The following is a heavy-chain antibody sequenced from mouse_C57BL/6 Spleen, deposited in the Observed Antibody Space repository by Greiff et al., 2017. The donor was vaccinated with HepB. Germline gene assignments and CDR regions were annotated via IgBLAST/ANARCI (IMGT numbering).Heavy chain of an antibody. J-gene: IGHJ4*01. V-gene: IGHV5-17*01. CDR3: ARPSYYGSSLYYYAMDY. Sequence: EVMLVESGGGLVKPGGSLKLSCAASGFTFSDYGMHWVRQAPEKGLEWVAYISSGSSTIYYADTVKGRFTISRGNAKNTLFLQMTSLRSEDTAMYYCARPSYYGSSLYYYAMDYWGQGTSVTVSS. CDR1: GFTFSDYG. CDR2: ISSGSSTI. D-gene: IGHD1-1*01.